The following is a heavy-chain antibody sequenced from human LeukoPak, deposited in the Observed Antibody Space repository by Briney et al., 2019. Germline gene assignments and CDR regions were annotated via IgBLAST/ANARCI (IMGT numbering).Heavy chain of an antibody. J-gene: IGHJ5*02. CDR1: GGSVSSATYY. CDR2: VFYSGTT. CDR3: ATVIENWFDP. D-gene: IGHD3-22*01. V-gene: IGHV4-39*01. Sequence: SETLSLTCTVSGGSVSSATYYWGWIRQPRGKAPEWIGSVFYSGTTYYNPSLKSRVTMSVDTSKNQFSLNLNSVTAADTAVYYCATVIENWFDPWGQGTLVTVSS.